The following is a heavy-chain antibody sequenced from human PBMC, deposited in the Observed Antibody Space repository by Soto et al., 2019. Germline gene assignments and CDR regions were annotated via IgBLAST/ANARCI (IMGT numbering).Heavy chain of an antibody. D-gene: IGHD2-2*01. Sequence: GSLRLSCAASGFTFSSYGMHWVRQAPGKGLEWVAVISYDGSNKYYADSVKGRFTISRDNSKNTLYLQMNSLRAEDTAVYYCAKDLQSHIVVVPAAIEIYYYYGMDVWGQGTTVTVSS. J-gene: IGHJ6*02. CDR2: ISYDGSNK. CDR3: AKDLQSHIVVVPAAIEIYYYYGMDV. V-gene: IGHV3-30*18. CDR1: GFTFSSYG.